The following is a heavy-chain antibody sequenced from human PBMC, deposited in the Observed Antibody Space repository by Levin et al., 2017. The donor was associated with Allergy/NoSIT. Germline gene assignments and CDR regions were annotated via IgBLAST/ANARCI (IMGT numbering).Heavy chain of an antibody. J-gene: IGHJ4*02. Sequence: SETLSLTCTVSGGSINSYYWTWIRQPPGKGLEWIGYISNSATTNYNPSLKSRVTISVDTSKNQLSLRLSSVTAADTAVYYCAARVLVVPPGTAYFDYWGQGMLVTVSS. V-gene: IGHV4-59*08. D-gene: IGHD2-2*01. CDR2: ISNSATT. CDR1: GGSINSYY. CDR3: AARVLVVPPGTAYFDY.